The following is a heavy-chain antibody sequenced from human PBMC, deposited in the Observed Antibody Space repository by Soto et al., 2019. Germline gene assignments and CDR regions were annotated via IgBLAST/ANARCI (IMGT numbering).Heavy chain of an antibody. Sequence: ASVKVSCKASGYTFTSYGISWVRQAPGQGLEWMGWISAYNGNTNYAQKLQGRVTMTTDTSTSTAYMELRSLRSDDTAVYYCARDFGPYYDFWSGYSPTYHYYGMGVWGQGTTVTVSS. CDR1: GYTFTSYG. J-gene: IGHJ6*02. D-gene: IGHD3-3*01. CDR2: ISAYNGNT. V-gene: IGHV1-18*01. CDR3: ARDFGPYYDFWSGYSPTYHYYGMGV.